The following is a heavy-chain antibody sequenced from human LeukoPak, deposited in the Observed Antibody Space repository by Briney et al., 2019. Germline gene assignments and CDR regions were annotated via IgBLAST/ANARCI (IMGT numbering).Heavy chain of an antibody. CDR2: VYYSGSI. D-gene: IGHD3-9*01. CDR1: GGSISSRDYY. Sequence: SQTLSLTCTVSGGSISSRDYYWSWIRQPPGKGLEWIGYVYYSGSIYYNPSLKSRVTISADTSKNQFSLRLSAVTAADTAVYYCARVPPLDDILTGYFDYWGQGTLATVSS. CDR3: ARVPPLDDILTGYFDY. V-gene: IGHV4-30-4*01. J-gene: IGHJ4*02.